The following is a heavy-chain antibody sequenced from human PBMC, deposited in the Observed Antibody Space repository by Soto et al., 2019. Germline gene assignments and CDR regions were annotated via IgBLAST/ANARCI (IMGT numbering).Heavy chain of an antibody. CDR3: AKDRTGYYDSSGYYPDAFDI. CDR1: GFTFSSYA. D-gene: IGHD3-22*01. J-gene: IGHJ3*02. V-gene: IGHV3-23*01. Sequence: GGSLRLSCAASGFTFSSYAMSWVRQAPGKGLEWVSAISGSGGSTYYADSVKGRFTISRDNSKNTLYLQMNSLRAEDTAVYYCAKDRTGYYDSSGYYPDAFDIWGQGTMVTVSS. CDR2: ISGSGGST.